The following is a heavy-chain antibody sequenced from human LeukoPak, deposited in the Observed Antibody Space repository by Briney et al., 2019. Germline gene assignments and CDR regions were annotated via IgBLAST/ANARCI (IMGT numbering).Heavy chain of an antibody. CDR3: TRDHITSWQIDF. Sequence: GGSLRLSCAASGLTFSSYAMHWVRQAPGKGLEWVAVISYDGNNTFYADSVKGRFIISRDNSKTTLFLQMNSLRAEDTAVYYCTRDHITSWQIDFWGQGTMVTVSS. D-gene: IGHD2-2*01. V-gene: IGHV3-30-3*01. J-gene: IGHJ4*02. CDR2: ISYDGNNT. CDR1: GLTFSSYA.